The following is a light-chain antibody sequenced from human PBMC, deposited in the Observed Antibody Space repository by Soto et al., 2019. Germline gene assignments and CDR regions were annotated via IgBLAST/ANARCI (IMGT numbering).Light chain of an antibody. J-gene: IGLJ1*01. CDR3: ISYRGSATSYV. V-gene: IGLV1-44*01. CDR2: SHY. CDR1: SSNIESNT. Sequence: QAVLTQPPSASGNPGQRVTISCSGSSSNIESNTVTWYQQLPGTAPKLVIYSHYDRPSGVPDRFSGSTSGTSASPVIRGLQSEDEADYYCISYRGSATSYVFGTGTKVTVL.